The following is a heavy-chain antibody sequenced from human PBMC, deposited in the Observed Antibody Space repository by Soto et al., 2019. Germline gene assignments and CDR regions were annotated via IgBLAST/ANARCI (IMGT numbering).Heavy chain of an antibody. D-gene: IGHD3-22*01. Sequence: EVQLLESGGDSIQPGGSLRLSCAASGFTFSSYAMSWVRPAPGKGLGWVSAISSSGGSTFYADSVKGRFTISRDNSRNTLYLQMNSLRAEDTAIYYCAKYQPMTQPRPYFDYWGQGTLVTVSS. V-gene: IGHV3-23*01. J-gene: IGHJ4*02. CDR1: GFTFSSYA. CDR3: AKYQPMTQPRPYFDY. CDR2: ISSSGGST.